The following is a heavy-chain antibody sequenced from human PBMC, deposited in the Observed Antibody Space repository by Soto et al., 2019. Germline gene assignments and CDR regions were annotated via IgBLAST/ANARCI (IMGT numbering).Heavy chain of an antibody. Sequence: SLSLTCSVYGGSVSADYYWSCIRQSPEKGLEWIGYIYYSGSSYSNPALQSRLSMSLDTSKNQFSLKLRSVTAEDTAVYYCAKGTVGSTLQPYYFDFWGQGTLVTVSS. J-gene: IGHJ4*02. CDR2: IYYSGSS. CDR3: AKGTVGSTLQPYYFDF. V-gene: IGHV4-30-4*08. D-gene: IGHD6-13*01. CDR1: GGSVSADYY.